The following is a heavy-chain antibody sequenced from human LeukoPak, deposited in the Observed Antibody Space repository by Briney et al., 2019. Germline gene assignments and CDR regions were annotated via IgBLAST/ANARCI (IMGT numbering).Heavy chain of an antibody. J-gene: IGHJ4*02. CDR3: AKDLWSGSRSANDY. Sequence: GGSLRLSCAASGFTFSSYGMHWVRQAPGKGLEWVAFIRYDGSNKYYADSVKGRFTISRDNSKNTLYLQMNSLRAEDTAVYYCAKDLWSGSRSANDYWGQGTLVTVSS. CDR1: GFTFSSYG. V-gene: IGHV3-30*02. D-gene: IGHD3-10*02. CDR2: IRYDGSNK.